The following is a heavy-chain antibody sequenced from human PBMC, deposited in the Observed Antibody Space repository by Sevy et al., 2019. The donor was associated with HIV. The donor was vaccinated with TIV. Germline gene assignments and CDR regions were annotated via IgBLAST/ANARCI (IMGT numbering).Heavy chain of an antibody. CDR2: IFYSGST. V-gene: IGHV4-39*01. Sequence: SETLSLTCTVSGGSISSSSYYWGWIHQPPGKRLEWIGTIFYSGSTYYNPSLQSRVTVSVDTSKNQFSLRLTSVTAADTAVYYCARWGYTNSGLTSFDYWGQGTLVTVSS. CDR3: ARWGYTNSGLTSFDY. CDR1: GGSISSSSYY. J-gene: IGHJ4*02. D-gene: IGHD3-16*02.